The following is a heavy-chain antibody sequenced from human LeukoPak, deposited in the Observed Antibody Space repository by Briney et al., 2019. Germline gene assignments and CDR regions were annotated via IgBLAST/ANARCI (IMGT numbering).Heavy chain of an antibody. V-gene: IGHV3-53*01. J-gene: IGHJ6*03. CDR3: AREVADIVATRAYYYYYYMDV. Sequence: GGSLRLSCAASGFTVSSNYMSWVRQAPGKGLEWVSVIYSGGSTYYADSVKGRFTISRDNSKNTLYLQMNSLRAEDTAVYYCAREVADIVATRAYYYYYYMDVWGKGTTVTVSS. D-gene: IGHD5-12*01. CDR2: IYSGGST. CDR1: GFTVSSNY.